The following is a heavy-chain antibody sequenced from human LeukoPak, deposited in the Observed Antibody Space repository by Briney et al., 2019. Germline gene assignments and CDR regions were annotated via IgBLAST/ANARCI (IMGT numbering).Heavy chain of an antibody. CDR3: ARVISSAGDFDP. V-gene: IGHV4-34*01. D-gene: IGHD3-10*01. CDR1: GGSFSGYY. CDR2: NNHSGST. J-gene: IGHJ5*02. Sequence: ETLSLTXAXYGGSFSGYYWSWIRQPPGKGLEWIGENNHSGSTNYNPSLKSRVTISVDTSKNQFSLKLSSVTAADTAVYYCARVISSAGDFDPWGQGTLVTVSS.